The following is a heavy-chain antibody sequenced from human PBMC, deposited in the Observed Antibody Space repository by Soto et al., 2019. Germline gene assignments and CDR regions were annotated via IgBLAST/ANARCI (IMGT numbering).Heavy chain of an antibody. CDR2: VSFTGTT. CDR3: ARDPVDGYAFFDN. Sequence: SETLSLTCSVSGGSINNNYYYWGWVRQPPGKGLEWIGSVSFTGTTYYSPSLKSRVTTSIDTSRNQFSLILTSVTAADTAVYWCARDPVDGYAFFDNWGQGALVTVSS. D-gene: IGHD5-12*01. J-gene: IGHJ5*02. V-gene: IGHV4-39*07. CDR1: GGSINNNYYY.